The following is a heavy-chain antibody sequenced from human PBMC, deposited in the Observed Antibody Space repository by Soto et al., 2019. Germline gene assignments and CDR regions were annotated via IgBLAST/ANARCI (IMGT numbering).Heavy chain of an antibody. CDR1: GGSVSSGSYY. CDR3: ARAVVVPAATAVGNWFDP. CDR2: IYYSGST. Sequence: PSETLSLTCTVSGGSVSSGSYYWSWIRQPPGKGLEWIGYIYYSGSTNYNPSLKSRVTISVDTSKNQFSLKLSSVTAADTAVYYCARAVVVPAATAVGNWFDPWGQGTLVTAPQ. J-gene: IGHJ5*02. V-gene: IGHV4-61*01. D-gene: IGHD2-2*01.